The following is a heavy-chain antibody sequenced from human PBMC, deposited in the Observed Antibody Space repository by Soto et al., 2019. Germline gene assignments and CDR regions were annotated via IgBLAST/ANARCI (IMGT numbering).Heavy chain of an antibody. CDR3: AKEIGGAASTYHYYGMDA. V-gene: IGHV3-30*18. D-gene: IGHD1-1*01. J-gene: IGHJ6*02. CDR1: GFTFSSYF. CDR2: ISHDGNKK. Sequence: PGGSLILSCAASGFTFSSYFMHWVRQAPGKGLERVATISHDGNKKFHLDSVKGRFTISRDNSKDTVYLQMDSLRFDDTAEYYCAKEIGGAASTYHYYGMDAWGQGTTVTVSS.